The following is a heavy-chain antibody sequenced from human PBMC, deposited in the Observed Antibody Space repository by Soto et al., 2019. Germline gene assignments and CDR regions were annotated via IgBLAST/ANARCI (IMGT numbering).Heavy chain of an antibody. D-gene: IGHD5-18*01. CDR2: IKQDGSEK. CDR1: GFTFSSYW. V-gene: IGHV3-7*01. CDR3: ARRGLQLWFYGAFDI. Sequence: GGSLRLSCAASGFTFSSYWMSWVRQAPGKGLEWVANIKQDGSEKYYVDSVKGRFTISRDNAKNSLYLQMNSLRAEDTAVYYCARRGLQLWFYGAFDIWGQGTMVTVSS. J-gene: IGHJ3*02.